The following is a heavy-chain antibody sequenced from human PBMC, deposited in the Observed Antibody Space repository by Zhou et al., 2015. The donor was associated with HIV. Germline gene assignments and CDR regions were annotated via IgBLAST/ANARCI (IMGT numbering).Heavy chain of an antibody. D-gene: IGHD3-22*01. CDR1: GGTFSSYA. J-gene: IGHJ4*02. CDR3: ARTSLHQPDITDYYDSSGYYDY. CDR2: IIPIFGTA. V-gene: IGHV1-69*01. Sequence: QVQLVQSGAEVKKPGSSVKVSCKASGGTFSSYAISWVRQAPGQGLEWMGGIIPIFGTANYAQKFQGRVTITADESTSTAYMELSSLRSEDTAVYYCARTSLHQPDITDYYDSSGYYDYWGQGTLVTVSS.